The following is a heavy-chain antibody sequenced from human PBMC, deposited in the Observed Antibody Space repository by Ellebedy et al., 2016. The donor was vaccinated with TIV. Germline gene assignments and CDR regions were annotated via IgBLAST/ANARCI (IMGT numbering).Heavy chain of an antibody. CDR1: GGSISSGGYS. D-gene: IGHD6-6*01. V-gene: IGHV4-30-2*01. CDR3: ARVYPGSIAALDY. J-gene: IGHJ4*02. CDR2: IYHSGST. Sequence: SETLSLTXAVSGGSISSGGYSWSWIRQPPGKGLEWIGYIYHSGSTYYNPSLKSRVTISVDRSKNQFSLKLSSVTAADTAVYYCARVYPGSIAALDYWGQGTLVTVSS.